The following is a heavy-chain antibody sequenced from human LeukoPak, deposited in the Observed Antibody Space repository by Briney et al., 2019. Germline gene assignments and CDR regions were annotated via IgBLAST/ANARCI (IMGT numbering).Heavy chain of an antibody. CDR1: GYTFTSYD. V-gene: IGHV1-8*03. CDR2: MNPNSGNT. Sequence: ASVKVSCKASGYTFTSYDINWVRQATGQGLEWMGWMNPNSGNTSYAQKFQGRVTITRNTSISTAYMELSSLRSEDTAVYYCARGLPMSKGDYSSWGQGTMVTVSS. D-gene: IGHD4-17*01. CDR3: ARGLPMSKGDYSS. J-gene: IGHJ3*01.